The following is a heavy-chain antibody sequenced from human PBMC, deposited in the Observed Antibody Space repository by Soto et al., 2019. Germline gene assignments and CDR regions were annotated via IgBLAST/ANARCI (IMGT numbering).Heavy chain of an antibody. CDR3: ARTTGTTRWFDS. J-gene: IGHJ5*01. CDR1: GYSFISYW. Sequence: PGESLKISCKGSGYSFISYWTAWVRQMPGKGLEWMGTIYPSDSDTTYSPSFQGQVTISADKSISTAYLQWTSLKASDSAIYYCARTTGTTRWFDSWGQGTLVTVSS. D-gene: IGHD1-1*01. V-gene: IGHV5-51*01. CDR2: IYPSDSDT.